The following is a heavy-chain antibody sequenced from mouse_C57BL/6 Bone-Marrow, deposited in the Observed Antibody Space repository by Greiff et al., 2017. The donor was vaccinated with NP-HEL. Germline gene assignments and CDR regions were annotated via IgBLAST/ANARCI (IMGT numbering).Heavy chain of an antibody. CDR1: GFTFSSYA. CDR2: ISDGGSYT. Sequence: EVQGVESGGGLVKPGGSLKLSCAASGFTFSSYAMSWVRQTPEKRLEWVATISDGGSYTYYPDNVKGRFTISRDNAKNNPYLQMSHLKSEDTAMYYCARDRAVLRYYFDYWGQGTTLTVSS. J-gene: IGHJ2*01. CDR3: ARDRAVLRYYFDY. D-gene: IGHD1-1*01. V-gene: IGHV5-4*01.